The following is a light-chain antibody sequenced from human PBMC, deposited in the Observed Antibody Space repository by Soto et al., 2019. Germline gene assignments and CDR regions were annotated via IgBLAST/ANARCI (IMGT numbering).Light chain of an antibody. Sequence: DIQLTQSPSFLSASVGVRVTITCRASQGIRSYLAWYQQRPGKAPELLIYGASTLRTGVASRFSGSGSGTEFTLTISSLQPEDFATYFCQQLNIFPPLFTFGPGTKVDIK. CDR1: QGIRSY. V-gene: IGKV1-9*01. J-gene: IGKJ3*01. CDR2: GAS. CDR3: QQLNIFPPLFT.